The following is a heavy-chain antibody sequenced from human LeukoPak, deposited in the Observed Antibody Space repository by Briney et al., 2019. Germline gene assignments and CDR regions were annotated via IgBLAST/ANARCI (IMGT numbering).Heavy chain of an antibody. V-gene: IGHV1-18*01. CDR3: ARDYDGSGLLWDY. D-gene: IGHD3-10*01. CDR1: RYTFTNYG. CDR2: ISAYNGNT. Sequence: ASVKDSCKASRYTFTNYGISWVRQAPGQGREGMGWISAYNGNTNYAQKLQGRVTMNTDTSTSTAYMELRSLRSDDTAVYYCARDYDGSGLLWDYWGQGTLVTVSS. J-gene: IGHJ4*02.